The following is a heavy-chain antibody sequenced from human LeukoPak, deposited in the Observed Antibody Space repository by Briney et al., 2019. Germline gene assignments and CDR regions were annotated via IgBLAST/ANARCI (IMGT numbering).Heavy chain of an antibody. V-gene: IGHV4-59*08. CDR1: GGSISSYY. CDR2: IYYSGST. Sequence: PSETLSLTCTVSGGSISSYYWSWIRQPPGKGLEWIGYIYYSGSTNYNPSLKSRVTISVDTSKNQFSLKLSSVTAADTAVYYCAGRPPNFHCSGGYLDHWGQGTLVTVSS. D-gene: IGHD3-10*02. CDR3: AGRPPNFHCSGGYLDH. J-gene: IGHJ4*02.